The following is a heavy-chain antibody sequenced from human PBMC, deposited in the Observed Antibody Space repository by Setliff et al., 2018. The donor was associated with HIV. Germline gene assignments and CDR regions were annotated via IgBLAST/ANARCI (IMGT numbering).Heavy chain of an antibody. V-gene: IGHV4-59*12. CDR2: IYYSGST. CDR3: ARDRSHPPYYMDV. Sequence: ETLSLTCTVSGGSISSYYWSWIRQHPGKGLEWIGHIYYSGSTNYNPSLKSRVTISVDTSKNQFSLKLTSVTAADTAVYYCARDRSHPPYYMDVWGKGTTVTVSS. J-gene: IGHJ6*03. CDR1: GGSISSYY.